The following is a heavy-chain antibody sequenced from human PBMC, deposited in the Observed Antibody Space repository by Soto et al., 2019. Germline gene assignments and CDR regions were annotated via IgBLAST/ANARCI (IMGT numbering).Heavy chain of an antibody. CDR3: GHGRYYTTTWPDSFRF. Sequence: ASVKVSCKASGYTFTSYDINWVRQATGQGLEWMGWMNPNSGNTGYAQKFQGRFTISKDNLKNTLYLQMNSLRAEDTAVYYCGHGRYYTTTWPDSFRFWGQGTQVTVSS. J-gene: IGHJ4*02. V-gene: IGHV1-8*01. D-gene: IGHD3-3*01. CDR1: GYTFTSYD. CDR2: MNPNSGNT.